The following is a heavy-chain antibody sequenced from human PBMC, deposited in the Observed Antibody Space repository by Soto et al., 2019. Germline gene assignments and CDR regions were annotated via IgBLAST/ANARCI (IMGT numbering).Heavy chain of an antibody. Sequence: EVQLLESGGGLVQLGGSLRLSCAASGFTFSSYAMSWVRQAPGKGLEWVSAISGSGGTTNYADSVKGRFTISRDNSKNTLFLQMNSLRAEDTAVYYCAKGRVAAATGNCCNWFDPWGQGTLVTVSS. V-gene: IGHV3-23*01. CDR1: GFTFSSYA. CDR3: AKGRVAAATGNCCNWFDP. CDR2: ISGSGGTT. D-gene: IGHD6-13*01. J-gene: IGHJ5*02.